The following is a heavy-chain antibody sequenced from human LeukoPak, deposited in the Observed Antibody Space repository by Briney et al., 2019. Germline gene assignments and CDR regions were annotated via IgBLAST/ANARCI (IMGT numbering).Heavy chain of an antibody. CDR2: ISSSSTI. CDR3: ARTNYGGINPGRVGYYYYGMDV. J-gene: IGHJ6*02. CDR1: GFTLSSYS. D-gene: IGHD4-23*01. Sequence: GGSLRLSCAASGFTLSSYSMNWVRQAPGKGLEWVSYISSSSTIYYADSVKGRFTISRDNAKNSLDLQMNSLRDEDTAVYYCARTNYGGINPGRVGYYYYGMDVWGQGTTVTVSS. V-gene: IGHV3-48*02.